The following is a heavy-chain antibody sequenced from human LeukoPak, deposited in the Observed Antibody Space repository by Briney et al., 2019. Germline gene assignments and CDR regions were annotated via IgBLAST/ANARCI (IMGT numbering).Heavy chain of an antibody. Sequence: GGSLRLSCAASGFTFSSYGMHWVRQSPRKGLEWVAFIRYDGSNKYYADSVKGRFTISRDNSKNTLYLQMNSLRAEDTAVYYCAKDRTIFGVLNWFYPWGQGTLVTVSS. V-gene: IGHV3-30*02. J-gene: IGHJ5*02. CDR3: AKDRTIFGVLNWFYP. CDR2: IRYDGSNK. CDR1: GFTFSSYG. D-gene: IGHD3-3*01.